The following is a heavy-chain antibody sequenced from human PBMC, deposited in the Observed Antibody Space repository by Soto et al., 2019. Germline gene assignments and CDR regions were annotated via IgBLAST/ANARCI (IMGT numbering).Heavy chain of an antibody. CDR3: ARGRFKYYGSGSPFDY. CDR2: INHSGST. V-gene: IGHV4-34*01. Sequence: SETLSLTCAVYGGSFSGYYWSWIRQPPGKGLEWIGEINHSGSTNYNPSLKSRVTISVDTSKNQFSLKLSSVTAADTAVYYCARGRFKYYGSGSPFDYWGQGTLVTVSS. D-gene: IGHD3-10*01. J-gene: IGHJ4*02. CDR1: GGSFSGYY.